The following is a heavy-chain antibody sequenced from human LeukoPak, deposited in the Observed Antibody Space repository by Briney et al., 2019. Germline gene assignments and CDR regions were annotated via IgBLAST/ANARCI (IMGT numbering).Heavy chain of an antibody. CDR3: VRDGVGATTYFGYFDH. J-gene: IGHJ4*02. V-gene: IGHV3-33*01. D-gene: IGHD1-26*01. CDR2: IRFDGSNI. CDR1: GISFSAHG. Sequence: RSGGSLRLSCAASGISFSAHGMHWVRQAPGKGLEWVAIIRFDGSNIHYADSVKGRFTISRDNSKNTLYLQMNSLRAEDTAVYYCVRDGVGATTYFGYFDHWGQGNLVTVSS.